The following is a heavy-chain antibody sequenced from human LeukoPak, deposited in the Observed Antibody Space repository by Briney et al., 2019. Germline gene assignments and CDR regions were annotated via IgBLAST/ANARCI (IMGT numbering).Heavy chain of an antibody. CDR3: ARHGSITMVRGRLRYYYMDV. Sequence: GGSLRLSCAASGFTFSSYGMHWVRQAPGKGLEWVAFIRYDGSNKYYADSVKGRFTISRDNSKNTLYLQMNSLRAEDTAVYYCARHGSITMVRGRLRYYYMDVWGKGTTVTISS. V-gene: IGHV3-30*02. CDR2: IRYDGSNK. D-gene: IGHD3-10*01. J-gene: IGHJ6*03. CDR1: GFTFSSYG.